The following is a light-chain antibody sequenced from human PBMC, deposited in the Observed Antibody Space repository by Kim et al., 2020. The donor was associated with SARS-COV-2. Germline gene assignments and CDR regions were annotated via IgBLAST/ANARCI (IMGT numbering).Light chain of an antibody. CDR3: SAWDSSLSARV. CDR1: SNNVGNQG. J-gene: IGLJ3*02. Sequence: QAGLTQPPSVSKGLRQTATLTCTGNSNNVGNQGVVWLQQHQGHPPKLLSYRNNNRPSGISERLSASRSGNTASLTITGLQPEEEADYYCSAWDSSLSARVFGGGTQLTV. V-gene: IGLV10-54*01. CDR2: RNN.